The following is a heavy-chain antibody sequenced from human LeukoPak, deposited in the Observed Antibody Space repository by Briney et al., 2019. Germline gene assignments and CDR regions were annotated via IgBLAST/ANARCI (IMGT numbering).Heavy chain of an antibody. J-gene: IGHJ4*02. CDR2: VSYSGST. Sequence: PSETLSLTCTVSGGSISTYYWSWLRQPPGTGLEWIGYVSYSGSTNYNPSLKTLKSRVTMSVDTSKNQFSLKVSSVTAADTAVYYCARLQGRGDNYLDFWGQGALVTVSS. D-gene: IGHD7-27*01. CDR1: GGSISTYY. V-gene: IGHV4-59*08. CDR3: ARLQGRGDNYLDF.